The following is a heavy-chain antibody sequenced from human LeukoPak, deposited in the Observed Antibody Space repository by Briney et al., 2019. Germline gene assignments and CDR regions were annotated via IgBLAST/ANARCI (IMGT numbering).Heavy chain of an antibody. V-gene: IGHV1-18*01. CDR1: GYTFTSYG. Sequence: ASVKVSCKASGYTFTSYGITWVRQAPGQGLEWMGWISAYNGNTNYAQKLQDRVTMTTDTSTSTAYMELRSLRSDDTAIYYCARQVDTVMALPDYWGQGTLVTVSS. D-gene: IGHD5-18*01. CDR3: ARQVDTVMALPDY. CDR2: ISAYNGNT. J-gene: IGHJ4*02.